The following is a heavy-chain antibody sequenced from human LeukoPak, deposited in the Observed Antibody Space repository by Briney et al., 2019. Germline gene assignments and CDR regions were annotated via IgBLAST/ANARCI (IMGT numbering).Heavy chain of an antibody. Sequence: GGSLRLSCAASGFTFSSYGMHWVRQAPGKGLEWVAFIRYDGSNKYYADSVKGRFTISRDNAKNSLYLQMDSLRVEDTAVYYCAREGWDLNALDIWGQGTMVTVSS. CDR2: IRYDGSNK. J-gene: IGHJ3*02. V-gene: IGHV3-30*02. CDR3: AREGWDLNALDI. D-gene: IGHD1-26*01. CDR1: GFTFSSYG.